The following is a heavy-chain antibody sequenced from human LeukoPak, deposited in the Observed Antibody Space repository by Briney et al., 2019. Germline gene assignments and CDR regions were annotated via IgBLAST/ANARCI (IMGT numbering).Heavy chain of an antibody. CDR2: IYPGDSDT. J-gene: IGHJ1*01. Sequence: HGESLKISCKGSGYSFTSYWIGWVRQMPGKGLEWMGIIYPGDSDTRYSPSFQGQVTISADKSISTAYPQWSSLKASDTAMYYCARAYSSSWLYFQHWGQGTLVTVSS. V-gene: IGHV5-51*01. CDR1: GYSFTSYW. CDR3: ARAYSSSWLYFQH. D-gene: IGHD6-13*01.